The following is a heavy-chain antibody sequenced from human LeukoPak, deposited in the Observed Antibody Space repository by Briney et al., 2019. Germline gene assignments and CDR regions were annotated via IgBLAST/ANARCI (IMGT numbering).Heavy chain of an antibody. CDR1: GFTFSSYS. D-gene: IGHD2-2*02. CDR2: ISSSSSYI. Sequence: PGGSLRLSCAASGFTFSSYSMNWVRPAPGGGLEWVSSISSSSSYIYYADSVKGRFTISRDNAKNSLYLQMNSLRAEDTAVYYCARSHCSSTSCYKYFDYWGQGTLVTVSS. V-gene: IGHV3-21*01. CDR3: ARSHCSSTSCYKYFDY. J-gene: IGHJ4*02.